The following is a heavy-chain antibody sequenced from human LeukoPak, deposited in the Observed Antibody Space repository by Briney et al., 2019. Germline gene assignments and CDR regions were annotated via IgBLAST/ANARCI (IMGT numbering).Heavy chain of an antibody. Sequence: GASLRLSRAASGFTFSSYSMNWVRQAPGKGLEWVSSISSSSSYIYYADSVKGRFTISRDNAKNSLYLQMNSLRAEDTAVYYCARVPSAGATPSDDYWGQGTLVTVSS. CDR1: GFTFSSYS. CDR2: ISSSSSYI. J-gene: IGHJ4*02. V-gene: IGHV3-21*01. D-gene: IGHD1-26*01. CDR3: ARVPSAGATPSDDY.